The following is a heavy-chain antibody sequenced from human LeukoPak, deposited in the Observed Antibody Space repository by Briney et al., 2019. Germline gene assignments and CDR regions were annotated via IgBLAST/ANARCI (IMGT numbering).Heavy chain of an antibody. J-gene: IGHJ4*02. CDR1: GFTFDDYA. CDR2: ISWNSGSI. Sequence: PGRSLRLSCAASGFTFDDYAMHWVRQAPGKGLEWVSGISWNSGSIGYADSVKGRFTISRDNAKNSLYLQTNSLRAEDTALYYCAKDVRMYYYDSSFPFDYWGQGTLVTVSS. CDR3: AKDVRMYYYDSSFPFDY. D-gene: IGHD3-22*01. V-gene: IGHV3-9*01.